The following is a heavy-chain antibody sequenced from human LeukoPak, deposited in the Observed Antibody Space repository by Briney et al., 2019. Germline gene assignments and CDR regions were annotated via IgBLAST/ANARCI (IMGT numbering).Heavy chain of an antibody. CDR3: ARSYYDSSGYYRY. CDR1: GFTFTTYW. Sequence: GGPLRLSCAVSGFTFTTYWMSWVRQAPGKGLEWVANIKQDGSEKYYVDSVKGRFTISRDNAKNSLYLQMNSLRVEDTAVYYCARSYYDSSGYYRYWGQGTLVTVSS. J-gene: IGHJ4*02. V-gene: IGHV3-7*01. D-gene: IGHD3-22*01. CDR2: IKQDGSEK.